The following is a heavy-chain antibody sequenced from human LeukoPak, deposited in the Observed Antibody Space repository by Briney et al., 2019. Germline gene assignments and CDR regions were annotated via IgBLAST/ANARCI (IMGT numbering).Heavy chain of an antibody. J-gene: IGHJ6*02. V-gene: IGHV6-1*01. CDR2: TYYKSKWYD. Sequence: RSQTLSLTCAISGDSVSSNSAAWTWIRQSPSRGLEWLGRTYYKSKWYDDYAVSVRSRIIINPDTSRNQFSLQLRSVTPEDTAVYFCARLKVTLVRGIIYDYYGLDVWGQGTPVSVSS. CDR3: ARLKVTLVRGIIYDYYGLDV. D-gene: IGHD3-10*01. CDR1: GDSVSSNSAA.